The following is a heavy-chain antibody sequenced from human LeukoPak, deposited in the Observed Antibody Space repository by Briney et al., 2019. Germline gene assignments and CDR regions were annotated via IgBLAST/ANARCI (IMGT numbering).Heavy chain of an antibody. CDR3: ARHPSRLYCSGGSCPYYFDY. CDR1: GGSFSGYY. Sequence: SETLSLTCAVYGGSFSGYYWSWIRQPPGKGLEWIGEINHSGSTNYNPSLESRVTISVDTSKNQFSLKLSSVTAADTAVYYCARHPSRLYCSGGSCPYYFDYWGQGTLVTVSS. J-gene: IGHJ4*02. V-gene: IGHV4-34*01. D-gene: IGHD2-15*01. CDR2: INHSGST.